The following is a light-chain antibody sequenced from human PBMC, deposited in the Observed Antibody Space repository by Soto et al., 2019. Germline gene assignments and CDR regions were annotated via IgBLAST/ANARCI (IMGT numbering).Light chain of an antibody. Sequence: EIVLTQSPATLSLSPGERATLSCRASQSVSSYLAWYQQKPGQAPRLLIHDASNRATGIPARFSGSGSGTDFTLTIISLEPEDFAVYYCQQRTNWPSSTFGQGTRLEIK. CDR1: QSVSSY. CDR2: DAS. CDR3: QQRTNWPSST. V-gene: IGKV3-11*01. J-gene: IGKJ5*01.